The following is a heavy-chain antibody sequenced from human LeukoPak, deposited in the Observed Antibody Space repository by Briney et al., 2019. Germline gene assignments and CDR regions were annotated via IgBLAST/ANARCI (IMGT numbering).Heavy chain of an antibody. CDR2: INPNSGGT. J-gene: IGHJ6*03. CDR3: ARGNRHYYYYYYMDV. Sequence: ASVKVSCKASGYTFTGYYMHWVRQAPGQGLEWMGWINPNSGGTNYAQKFQGRVTMTRDTSISTAYMELSSLRSEDAAVYYCARGNRHYYYYYYMDVWGKGTTVTVSS. V-gene: IGHV1-2*02. CDR1: GYTFTGYY. D-gene: IGHD1-14*01.